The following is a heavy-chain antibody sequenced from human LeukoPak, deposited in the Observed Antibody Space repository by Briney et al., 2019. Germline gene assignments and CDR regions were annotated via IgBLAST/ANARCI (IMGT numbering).Heavy chain of an antibody. CDR3: AKDGSVRGPRVGVYDY. V-gene: IGHV3-30*18. J-gene: IGHJ4*02. CDR2: ISYDGSNK. Sequence: GRSLRLSCAASGFTFSSYGMHWVRQAPGKGLEWVAVISYDGSNKYYADSVKGRFTISRDNSKNTLYLQMNSLRAEDTAVYYCAKDGSVRGPRVGVYDYWGQGTLVTVSS. D-gene: IGHD1-26*01. CDR1: GFTFSSYG.